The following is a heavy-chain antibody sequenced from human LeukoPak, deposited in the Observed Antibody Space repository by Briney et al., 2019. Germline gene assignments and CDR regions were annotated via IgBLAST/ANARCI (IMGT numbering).Heavy chain of an antibody. CDR2: IYYSGST. D-gene: IGHD4-23*01. Sequence: RASETLSLTCTVSGGSISSSSYYWGWIRQPPGKGLEWIGSIYYSGSTYYNPSLKSRVTISVDTSKNQFSLKLSSVTAADTAVYYCARRRGGQDGSVVTMEYFQHWGQGTLVTVSS. J-gene: IGHJ1*01. V-gene: IGHV4-39*01. CDR3: ARRRGGQDGSVVTMEYFQH. CDR1: GGSISSSSYY.